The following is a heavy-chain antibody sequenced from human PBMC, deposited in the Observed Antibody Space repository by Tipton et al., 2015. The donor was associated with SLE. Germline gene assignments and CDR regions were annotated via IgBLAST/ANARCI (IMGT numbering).Heavy chain of an antibody. CDR1: GFTFSIYT. CDR3: ARETYYYDSSGSLADY. V-gene: IGHV3-30*04. Sequence: SLRLSCAASGFTFSIYTMHWVRQAPGKGLEWVAVISYDGNNKYYADCVKGRFTISRDNAKNSLYLQMNSLRAEDTAVYYCARETYYYDSSGSLADYWGQGTLVTVSP. J-gene: IGHJ4*02. CDR2: ISYDGNNK. D-gene: IGHD3-22*01.